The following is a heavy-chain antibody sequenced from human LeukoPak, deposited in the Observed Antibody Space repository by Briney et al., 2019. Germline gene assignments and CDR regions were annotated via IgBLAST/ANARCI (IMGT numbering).Heavy chain of an antibody. CDR2: ISPTSGGT. J-gene: IGHJ4*02. V-gene: IGHV1-2*02. CDR3: AREAYASGSFRTDY. Sequence: ASVKVSCKASGYTFTGYYMHWVRQAPGQGLKWMGWISPTSGGTNYAQKFQGRVTMTRDTSISTAYMELRRLRSDDTAVYYSAREAYASGSFRTDYWGQGTLVTVSS. D-gene: IGHD3-10*01. CDR1: GYTFTGYY.